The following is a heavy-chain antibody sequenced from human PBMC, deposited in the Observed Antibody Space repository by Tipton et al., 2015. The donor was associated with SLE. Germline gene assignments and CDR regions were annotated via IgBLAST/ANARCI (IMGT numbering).Heavy chain of an antibody. Sequence: SLRLSCAAPGFTVSSNYMSWVRQAPGKGLEWVSVIYSGGSTYYADSVKGRFTISRDNSKNTLYLQMNSLRAEDTAVYYCARDGKVGGQANFDYWGQGTLVTVSS. CDR3: ARDGKVGGQANFDY. J-gene: IGHJ4*02. CDR2: IYSGGST. D-gene: IGHD3-16*01. CDR1: GFTVSSNY. V-gene: IGHV3-53*01.